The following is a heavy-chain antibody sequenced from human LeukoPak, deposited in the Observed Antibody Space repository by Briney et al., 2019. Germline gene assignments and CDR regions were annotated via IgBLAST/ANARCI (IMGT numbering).Heavy chain of an antibody. D-gene: IGHD3-3*01. Sequence: GGSLRLSCAASGFTFSSYAMSWVRQAPGKGLEWVSAISGSGGSTYYADSVKGRFTISRDNSKNTLYLQMNSLRAEDTAVYYCAKDFSTYYDFWSGPFDPWGQGTLVTVSS. CDR1: GFTFSSYA. CDR3: AKDFSTYYDFWSGPFDP. CDR2: ISGSGGST. V-gene: IGHV3-23*01. J-gene: IGHJ5*02.